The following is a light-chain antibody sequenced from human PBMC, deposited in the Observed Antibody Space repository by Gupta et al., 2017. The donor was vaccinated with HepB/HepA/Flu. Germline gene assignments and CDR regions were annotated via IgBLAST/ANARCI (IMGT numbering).Light chain of an antibody. J-gene: IGKJ1*01. CDR2: GGS. CDR1: PSVGNN. Sequence: EVVMTQSPSTLSLSLGDSPTLSCRASPSVGNNLAWYQHKRGQAPRLPIYGGSTSATRVPGRFSGSGSGIAFALSIIGPQSEDFAVYYCHEETPWASTFGPGTKVEIK. V-gene: IGKV3-15*01. CDR3: HEETPWAST.